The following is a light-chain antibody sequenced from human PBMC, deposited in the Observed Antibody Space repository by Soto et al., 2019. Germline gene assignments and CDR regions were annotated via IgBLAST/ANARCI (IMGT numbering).Light chain of an antibody. CDR2: GTS. J-gene: IGKJ5*01. V-gene: IGKV3-20*01. Sequence: VRRQASGSLSLSPGARATLSCSASQLVGGDNFSRFQHRPGQAPRLVIYGTSERAAGIPDRLRGSGSGTDFTLAVCRLEPEAFAMYYCQQYHWAPDTVGQGTRLES. CDR1: QLVGGDN. CDR3: QQYHWAPDT.